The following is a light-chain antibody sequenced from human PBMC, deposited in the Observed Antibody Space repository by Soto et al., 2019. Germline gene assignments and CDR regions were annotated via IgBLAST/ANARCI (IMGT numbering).Light chain of an antibody. Sequence: DIQMTQSPSTLSASVGDRVTITCRASESISDWLAWYQQKPGKAPNLLIQKASTLKSGVPSRFSGSGSGTEFTLTISSLQPDDFATYYCQHYNSYSEAFGQGTKVDIK. CDR2: KAS. CDR3: QHYNSYSEA. CDR1: ESISDW. V-gene: IGKV1-5*03. J-gene: IGKJ1*01.